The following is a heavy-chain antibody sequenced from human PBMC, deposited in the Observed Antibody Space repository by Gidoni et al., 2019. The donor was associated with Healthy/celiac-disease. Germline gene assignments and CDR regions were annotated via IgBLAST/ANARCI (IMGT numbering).Heavy chain of an antibody. D-gene: IGHD3-22*01. CDR2: ISGSGGST. Sequence: EVQLLESGGGLVQPGGSLRLSCAASGFTFSSSAMSWVRQAPGKGLEWFSAISGSGGSTYNADSVKGRFTISRDNSKNTLYLQMNSLRAEDTAVYYCAKVYYDSSGYPLEGAFDIWGQGTMVTVSS. J-gene: IGHJ3*02. CDR1: GFTFSSSA. CDR3: AKVYYDSSGYPLEGAFDI. V-gene: IGHV3-23*01.